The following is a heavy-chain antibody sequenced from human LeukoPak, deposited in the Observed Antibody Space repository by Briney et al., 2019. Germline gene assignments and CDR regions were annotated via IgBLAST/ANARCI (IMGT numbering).Heavy chain of an antibody. Sequence: ASVKVPCKASGYTFTSYGISWVRQAPGQGLEWMGWISAYNGNTNYAQKLQGRVTMTTDTSTSTAYMELRSLRSDDTAVYYCARVNGVTWFGEEVSYYYGMDVWGQGTTVTVSS. CDR1: GYTFTSYG. V-gene: IGHV1-18*01. CDR2: ISAYNGNT. CDR3: ARVNGVTWFGEEVSYYYGMDV. J-gene: IGHJ6*02. D-gene: IGHD3-10*01.